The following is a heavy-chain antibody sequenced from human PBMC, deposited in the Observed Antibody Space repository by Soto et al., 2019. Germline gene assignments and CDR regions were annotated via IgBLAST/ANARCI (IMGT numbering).Heavy chain of an antibody. CDR2: INPNSGGT. V-gene: IGHV1-2*04. Sequence: ASVKVSCKASGYTFTGYYMHWVRQAPGQGLEWMGWINPNSGGTNYAQKFQGWVTMTRDTSISTAYMELSRLRSDDTAVYYRAREHDFWSGHYYYYGMDVWGQGTTVTVSS. CDR1: GYTFTGYY. CDR3: AREHDFWSGHYYYYGMDV. J-gene: IGHJ6*02. D-gene: IGHD3-3*01.